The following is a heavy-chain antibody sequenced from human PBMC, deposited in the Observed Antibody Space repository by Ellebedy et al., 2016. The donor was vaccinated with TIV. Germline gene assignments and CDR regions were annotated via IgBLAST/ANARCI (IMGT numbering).Heavy chain of an antibody. CDR2: IYYSGST. Sequence: MPSETLSLTCTVSGGSISSSSYYWGWIRQPPGKGLEWIGSIYYSGSTNYNPSLKSRVTISVDTSKNQFSLKLSSVTAADTAVYYCARVWVGYYDSSGYYYVVPGAFDIWGQGTMVTVSS. J-gene: IGHJ3*02. CDR3: ARVWVGYYDSSGYYYVVPGAFDI. V-gene: IGHV4-39*07. CDR1: GGSISSSSYY. D-gene: IGHD3-22*01.